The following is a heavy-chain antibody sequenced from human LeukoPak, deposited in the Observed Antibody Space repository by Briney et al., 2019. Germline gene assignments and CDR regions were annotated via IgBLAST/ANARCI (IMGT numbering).Heavy chain of an antibody. V-gene: IGHV1-8*01. CDR1: GYTFTSYD. CDR2: MNPNSGNT. Sequence: ASVKVSCKASGYTFTSYDINWVRQATGQGLEWMGWMNPNSGNTGYAQKFQGRVTMTRSTSLSTAYMELSSLRSEDTAVYYCAKISTVTSNFDYWGQGTLVTVSS. J-gene: IGHJ4*02. D-gene: IGHD4-17*01. CDR3: AKISTVTSNFDY.